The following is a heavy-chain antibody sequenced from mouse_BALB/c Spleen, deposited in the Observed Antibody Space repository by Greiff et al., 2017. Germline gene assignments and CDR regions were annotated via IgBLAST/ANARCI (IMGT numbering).Heavy chain of an antibody. CDR3: TRDGRPYAMDY. CDR1: GYTFTSYW. CDR2: IYPGSGST. D-gene: IGHD2-3*01. J-gene: IGHJ4*01. V-gene: IGHV1S22*01. Sequence: LQQPGSELVRPGASVKLSCKASGYTFTSYWMHWVKQRHGQGLEWIGNIYPGSGSTNYDEKFKSKGTLTVDTSSSTAYMHLSSLTSEDSAVYYCTRDGRPYAMDYWGQGTSVTVSS.